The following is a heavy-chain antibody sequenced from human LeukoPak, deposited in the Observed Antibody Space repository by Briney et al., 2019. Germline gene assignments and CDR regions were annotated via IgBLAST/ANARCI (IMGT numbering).Heavy chain of an antibody. CDR1: GGSISSGSYY. Sequence: SETLSLTCTVSGGSISSGSYYWSWIRQPPGKGLEWIGEINHSGSTNYNPSLKSRVTISVDTSKNQFSLKLSSVTAADTAVYYCARHPGLGRRYCSSTSCSRVFDYWGQGTLVTVSS. J-gene: IGHJ4*02. CDR2: INHSGST. D-gene: IGHD2-2*01. CDR3: ARHPGLGRRYCSSTSCSRVFDY. V-gene: IGHV4-39*01.